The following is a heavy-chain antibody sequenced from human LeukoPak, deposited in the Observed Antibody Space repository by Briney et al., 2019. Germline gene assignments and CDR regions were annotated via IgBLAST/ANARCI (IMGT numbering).Heavy chain of an antibody. CDR1: GGSISSSSHY. V-gene: IGHV4-39*01. J-gene: IGHJ4*02. D-gene: IGHD6-13*01. CDR3: AREVAASSWSY. Sequence: SETLSLTCIGSGGSISSSSHYWGWIRQPPGRGLEWIGIAYYSGGTYYNPSLKSRVTISIDTSKNQFSLKLNSVTAADTAVYYCAREVAASSWSYWGQGTLVTVSS. CDR2: AYYSGGT.